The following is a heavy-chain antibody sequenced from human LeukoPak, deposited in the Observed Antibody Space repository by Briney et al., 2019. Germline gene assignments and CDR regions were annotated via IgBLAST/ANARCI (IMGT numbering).Heavy chain of an antibody. J-gene: IGHJ4*02. CDR2: ISGSGDST. CDR3: AKAVGAIRRYFFDY. CDR1: GFTFSSYA. D-gene: IGHD3-16*01. V-gene: IGHV3-23*01. Sequence: GGSLRLSCAASGFTFSSYAMNWVRQAPGKGLEWVSAISGSGDSTYYADSVKGRFTISRDNSKNTLYLQMNSLRAEDTAVYYCAKAVGAIRRYFFDYWGQGTLVTVSS.